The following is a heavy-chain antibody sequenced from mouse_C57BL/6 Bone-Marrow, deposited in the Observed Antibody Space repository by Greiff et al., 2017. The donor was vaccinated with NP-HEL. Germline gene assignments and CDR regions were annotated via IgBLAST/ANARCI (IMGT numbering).Heavy chain of an antibody. V-gene: IGHV4-1*01. D-gene: IGHD2-4*01. CDR3: ARPLYYDYAYWYFDV. CDR1: GIDFSRYW. CDR2: INPDSSTI. J-gene: IGHJ1*03. Sequence: EVQLQESGGGLVQPGGSLKLSCAASGIDFSRYWMSWVRRAPGKGLEWIGEINPDSSTINYAPSLKDKFIISRDNAKNTLYLQMSKVRSEDTALYYCARPLYYDYAYWYFDVWGTVTTVTVSS.